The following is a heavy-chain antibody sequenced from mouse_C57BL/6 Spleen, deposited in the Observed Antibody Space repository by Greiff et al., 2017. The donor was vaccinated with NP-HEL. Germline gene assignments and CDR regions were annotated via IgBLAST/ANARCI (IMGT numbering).Heavy chain of an antibody. CDR3: ARRYYGSSPYAMDY. J-gene: IGHJ4*01. V-gene: IGHV1-59*01. CDR2: IDPSASHT. D-gene: IGHD1-1*01. CDR1: GYTFTSYW. Sequence: VQLQQPGAELVRPGTSVKLSCKASGYTFTSYWMHWVKPRPGQGLEWIGLIDPSASHTNYTQKFKGKATLTVDTSSSTAYLQHSSLTSEDSAGYYCARRYYGSSPYAMDYWGQGTSVTVSS.